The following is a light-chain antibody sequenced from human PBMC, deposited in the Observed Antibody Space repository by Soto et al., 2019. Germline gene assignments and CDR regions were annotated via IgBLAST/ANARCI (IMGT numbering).Light chain of an antibody. J-gene: IGKJ1*01. CDR1: QDIRSN. Sequence: EIVMTQSPATLSVSPGERATLSCRASQDIRSNLAWYQQKPGQAPRLLFYDASTRATGVPARLSGSGSGTEFTLTISSLQSEDFAVYYCQQFNNWPPWTFGQGTKVEIK. CDR2: DAS. V-gene: IGKV3-15*01. CDR3: QQFNNWPPWT.